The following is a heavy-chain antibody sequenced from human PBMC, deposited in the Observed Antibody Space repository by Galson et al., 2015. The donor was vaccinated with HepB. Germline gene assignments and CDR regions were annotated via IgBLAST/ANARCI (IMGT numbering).Heavy chain of an antibody. V-gene: IGHV1-24*01. J-gene: IGHJ4*02. D-gene: IGHD4-17*01. CDR2: FDPEDGET. Sequence: SVKVSCKVYGYTLTELSMHWVRQAPGKGLEWMGGFDPEDGETIYAQKFQGRVTMTEDTSTDTAYMELSSLRSEDTAVYYCATGGYYGDYVWDYWGQGTLVTVSS. CDR3: ATGGYYGDYVWDY. CDR1: GYTLTELS.